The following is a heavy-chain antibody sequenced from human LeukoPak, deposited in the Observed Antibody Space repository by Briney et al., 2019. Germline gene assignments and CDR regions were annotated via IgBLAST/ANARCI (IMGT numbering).Heavy chain of an antibody. CDR1: GFTVSSNY. Sequence: PGGSLRLSCAASGFTVSSNYMSWVRQAPGKGLEWVSVIYSGGSTYCADSVKGRFTISRDNSKNTLYLQMNSLRDEDTAVYYCAKHRFESGGYHSTDWGQGTLVTVSS. J-gene: IGHJ4*02. CDR3: AKHRFESGGYHSTD. CDR2: IYSGGST. D-gene: IGHD3-22*01. V-gene: IGHV3-53*01.